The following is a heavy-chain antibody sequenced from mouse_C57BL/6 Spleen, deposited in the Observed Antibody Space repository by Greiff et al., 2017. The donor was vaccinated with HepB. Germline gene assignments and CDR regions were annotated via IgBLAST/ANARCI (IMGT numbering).Heavy chain of an antibody. CDR1: GYTFTSYW. CDR2: IHPNSGST. J-gene: IGHJ4*01. V-gene: IGHV1-64*01. CDR3: ARFYYYGSRDAMDY. Sequence: QVQLQQPGAELVKPGASVKLSCKASGYTFTSYWMHWVKQRPGQGLEWIGMIHPNSGSTNYNEKFKSKATLTVDKSSSTAYMQLSSLTSEDSAVYYCARFYYYGSRDAMDYWGQGTSVTVSS. D-gene: IGHD1-1*01.